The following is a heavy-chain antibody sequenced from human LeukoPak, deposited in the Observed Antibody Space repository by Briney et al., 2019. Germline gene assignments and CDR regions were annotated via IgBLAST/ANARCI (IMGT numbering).Heavy chain of an antibody. V-gene: IGHV4-39*07. CDR2: IYYSGNT. J-gene: IGHJ5*02. CDR1: GGSISATTYY. Sequence: SEALALTCTVSGGSISATTYYWGWIRQPPGTGLEWIANIYYSGNTAYNPPLKSRVTISIETSQNHFSLRLNSVTAADTAVYHCARVGWGNAAGHANWLDPWGQGIVVTVSS. CDR3: ARVGWGNAAGHANWLDP. D-gene: IGHD3-10*01.